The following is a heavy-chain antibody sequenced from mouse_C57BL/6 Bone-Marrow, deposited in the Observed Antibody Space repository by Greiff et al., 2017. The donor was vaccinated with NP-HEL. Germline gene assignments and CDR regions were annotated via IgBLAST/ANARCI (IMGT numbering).Heavy chain of an antibody. CDR2: ISNLAYSI. CDR3: ARKNYYGSSYNYAMDY. CDR1: GFTFSDYG. J-gene: IGHJ4*01. D-gene: IGHD1-1*01. V-gene: IGHV5-15*01. Sequence: EVKVVESGGGLVQPGGSLKLSCAASGFTFSDYGMAWVRQAPRKGPEWVAFISNLAYSIYYADTVTGRFTISRENAKNTLYLEMSSLRSEDTAMYYCARKNYYGSSYNYAMDYWGQGTSVTVSS.